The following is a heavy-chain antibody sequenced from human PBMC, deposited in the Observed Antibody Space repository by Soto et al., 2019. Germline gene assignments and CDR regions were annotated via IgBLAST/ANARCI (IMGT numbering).Heavy chain of an antibody. CDR2: IYYSGST. V-gene: IGHV4-59*08. CDR1: GGTISNYY. D-gene: IGHD2-2*03. CDR3: ARRDGYCLDY. J-gene: IGHJ4*02. Sequence: SQTPPLPYTVSGGTISNYYWSWIRQPPGKGLEWIGYIYYSGSTNYNPSLKSRVTISVDASKNQFSLKLSSVTAADTAVYYCARRDGYCLDYCGEGTLVTGSS.